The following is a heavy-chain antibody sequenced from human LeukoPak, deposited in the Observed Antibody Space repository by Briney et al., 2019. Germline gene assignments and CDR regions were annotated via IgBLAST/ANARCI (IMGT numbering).Heavy chain of an antibody. CDR2: ISAYNGNT. CDR1: GCTFTSYG. V-gene: IGHV1-18*01. Sequence: ASVKVSCKASGCTFTSYGISWVRQAPGQGLEWMGWISAYNGNTNYAQKLQGRVTMTTDTSTSTAYMELRSLRSDDTAVYYCARGGIVVVPAAKNWFDPWGQGTLVTVSS. CDR3: ARGGIVVVPAAKNWFDP. J-gene: IGHJ5*02. D-gene: IGHD2-2*01.